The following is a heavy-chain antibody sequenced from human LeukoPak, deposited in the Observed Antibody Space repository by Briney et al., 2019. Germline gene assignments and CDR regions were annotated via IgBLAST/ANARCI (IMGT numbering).Heavy chain of an antibody. D-gene: IGHD3-10*01. CDR2: IYYSGST. V-gene: IGHV4-59*01. CDR3: ARGTYGSGSYLPSYYFDY. CDR1: GGSISSYY. Sequence: PSETLSLTCTVSGGSISSYYWSWIRQPPGKGLEWIGYIYYSGSTNYNPSLKSRVTISVDTSKNQFSLKLSSVTAADTAVYYCARGTYGSGSYLPSYYFDYWGQETLVTVSS. J-gene: IGHJ4*02.